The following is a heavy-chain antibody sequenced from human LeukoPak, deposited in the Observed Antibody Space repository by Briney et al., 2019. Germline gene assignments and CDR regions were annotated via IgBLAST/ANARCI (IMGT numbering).Heavy chain of an antibody. Sequence: SETLSLTCTVSGGSISSSSYYWGWIRQPPGKGLEWIGSIYYGGSTYYNPSLKSRVTISVDTSKNQFSLKLSSVTAADTAVYYCARHGKDSWGQGTLVTVSS. D-gene: IGHD1-1*01. CDR1: GGSISSSSYY. CDR2: IYYGGST. V-gene: IGHV4-39*01. J-gene: IGHJ4*02. CDR3: ARHGKDS.